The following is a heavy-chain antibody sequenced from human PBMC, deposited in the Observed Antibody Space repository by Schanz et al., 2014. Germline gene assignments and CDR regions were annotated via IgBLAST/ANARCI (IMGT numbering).Heavy chain of an antibody. CDR3: ARGSGTFDS. Sequence: VQLVQSGGGVVQPGGSLRLSCVASGFTFRRYGMSWVRQAPGKGLEWVSVIAGDGGGPNYVDSVKGRFTISRDNSDNTLYLQMNNLRAEDTAVYYCARGSGTFDSWGQGTLVTVSS. CDR2: IAGDGGGP. J-gene: IGHJ4*02. CDR1: GFTFRRYG. V-gene: IGHV3-23*04. D-gene: IGHD3-3*01.